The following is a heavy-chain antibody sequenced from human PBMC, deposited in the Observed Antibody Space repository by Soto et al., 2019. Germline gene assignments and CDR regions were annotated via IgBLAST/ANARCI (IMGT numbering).Heavy chain of an antibody. CDR2: ISSSSSYI. CDR3: ARAVAAAGTSSWFDP. J-gene: IGHJ5*02. V-gene: IGHV3-21*01. D-gene: IGHD6-13*01. Sequence: DVQLVESGGGLVKPGGSLRLSCAASGFTFRTYSMNWVRQAPGKGLEWVSSISSSSSYIYYADSLKGRFTISRDNAKNSLYLQMNSLRAEDTAVYYCARAVAAAGTSSWFDPWGQGTLVTVSS. CDR1: GFTFRTYS.